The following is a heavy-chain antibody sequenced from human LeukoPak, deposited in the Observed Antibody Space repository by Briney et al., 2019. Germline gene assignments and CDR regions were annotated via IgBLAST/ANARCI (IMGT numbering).Heavy chain of an antibody. V-gene: IGHV3-48*03. CDR3: ERENYYDSSGYGMDV. CDR2: ISSRGGTI. J-gene: IGHJ6*02. D-gene: IGHD3-22*01. CDR1: GFTFSGYE. Sequence: GGSLRLSFAASGFTFSGYEMNWVGRAPRKGLRGFSFISSRGGTIYYADSVEGRFTISRDNAKNSLYLQMNSLRAEDTAVYYCERENYYDSSGYGMDVWGQGTTVTVSS.